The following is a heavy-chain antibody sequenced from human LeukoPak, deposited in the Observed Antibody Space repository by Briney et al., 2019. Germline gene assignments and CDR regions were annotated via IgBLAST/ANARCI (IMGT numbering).Heavy chain of an antibody. J-gene: IGHJ3*02. D-gene: IGHD3-22*01. CDR1: GGSISSFY. Sequence: PSETLSLTCTVSGGSISSFYWSWIRQPPGKGLEWIAYTYYSGSTNYNPSLKSRVTISVDTSKNQFSLKLRSVTAADTAVYYCARDSASTGYMNAFDIWGQGTMVTVSS. V-gene: IGHV4-59*01. CDR3: ARDSASTGYMNAFDI. CDR2: TYYSGST.